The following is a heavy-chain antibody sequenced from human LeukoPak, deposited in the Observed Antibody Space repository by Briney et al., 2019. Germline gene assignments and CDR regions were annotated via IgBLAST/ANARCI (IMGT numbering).Heavy chain of an antibody. Sequence: GESLKISCKGSGYSFTSYWIGWVRQMPGKGLEWMGIIYPGDSDTRYSPSFQGQVTISADKSISTAYLQWSSLKASDTAMYYCARGRGGYSYGAYYFDYWGQGTLVTVSS. CDR2: IYPGDSDT. D-gene: IGHD5-18*01. CDR3: ARGRGGYSYGAYYFDY. J-gene: IGHJ4*02. V-gene: IGHV5-51*01. CDR1: GYSFTSYW.